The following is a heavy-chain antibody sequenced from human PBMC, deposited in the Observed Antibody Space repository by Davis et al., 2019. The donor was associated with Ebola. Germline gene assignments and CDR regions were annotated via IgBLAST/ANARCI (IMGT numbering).Heavy chain of an antibody. J-gene: IGHJ6*04. Sequence: GESLKISCAASGFTFNDYGIHWVRQAPGKGLEWVAFIRYDGSNKYYADSVKGRFTISRDNSKNTLYLQMNSLRAEDTAVFYCAKRATVKVAGANYYNAMDVWGKGTTVTVSS. V-gene: IGHV3-30*02. D-gene: IGHD6-19*01. CDR3: AKRATVKVAGANYYNAMDV. CDR2: IRYDGSNK. CDR1: GFTFNDYG.